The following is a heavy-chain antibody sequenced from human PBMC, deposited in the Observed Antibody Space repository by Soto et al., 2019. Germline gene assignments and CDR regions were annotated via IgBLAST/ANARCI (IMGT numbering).Heavy chain of an antibody. CDR3: ATVRRHVGVRRDYHARGFDS. V-gene: IGHV4-59*04. Sequence: SETLSLTCTVSGGSISSYYWSWIRQSPGKGLEWIGDIDHRGDIRYSPSLQSRTTISVDPSKNQFSLKVISVTAADTAVYYCATVRRHVGVRRDYHARGFDSWGQGTQVTVSS. D-gene: IGHD3-3*01. CDR1: GGSISSYY. CDR2: IDHRGDI. J-gene: IGHJ4*02.